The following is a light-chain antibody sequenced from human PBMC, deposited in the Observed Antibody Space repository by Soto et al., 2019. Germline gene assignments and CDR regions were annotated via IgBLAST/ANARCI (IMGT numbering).Light chain of an antibody. CDR1: SSDVGGYSY. CDR2: DVI. J-gene: IGLJ1*01. Sequence: QAVLTQPRSVSGSPGQSVTISCSGTSSDVGGYSYVSWYQQRPGKAPKLMIYDVITRPSGVPDRFSGSKSGNTASLTISGFQAEDEADYFCCSYAGSYTFVFGTGTKVTVL. CDR3: CSYAGSYTFV. V-gene: IGLV2-11*01.